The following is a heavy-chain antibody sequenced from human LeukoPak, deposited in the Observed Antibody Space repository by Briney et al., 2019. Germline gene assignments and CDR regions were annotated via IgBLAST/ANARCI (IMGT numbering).Heavy chain of an antibody. V-gene: IGHV4-39*07. CDR1: DDSISSNRYF. J-gene: IGHJ4*02. Sequence: TSETLSLTCTISDDSISSNRYFWAWIRQPPGGGLEWIASINYNWRTYYNPSLKSRLTISIDTAKRQFSLKLTSVTAADTALYYCARDIDDVGALLDFWGQGTLVTVSS. CDR3: ARDIDDVGALLDF. CDR2: INYNWRT. D-gene: IGHD1-26*01.